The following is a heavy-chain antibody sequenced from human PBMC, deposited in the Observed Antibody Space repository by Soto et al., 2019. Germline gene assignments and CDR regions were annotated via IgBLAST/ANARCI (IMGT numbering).Heavy chain of an antibody. CDR1: GGSISSSSYY. D-gene: IGHD6-13*01. CDR3: ARLPRSWYQRRNWFAP. Sequence: SETLSLTCTVSGGSISSSSYYWGWIRQPPGKGLEWIGSIYYSGSTYYNPSLKSRVTISVDTSKNQFSLKLSSVTAADTAVYYCARLPRSWYQRRNWFAPWGQGTLVTVSS. CDR2: IYYSGST. V-gene: IGHV4-39*01. J-gene: IGHJ5*02.